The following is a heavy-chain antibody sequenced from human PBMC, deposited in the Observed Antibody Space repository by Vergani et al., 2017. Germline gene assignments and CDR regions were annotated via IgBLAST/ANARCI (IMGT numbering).Heavy chain of an antibody. CDR3: ARVPVGCSSPGADY. V-gene: IGHV3-21*01. CDR2: ISSSSSYI. D-gene: IGHD6-13*01. J-gene: IGHJ4*02. CDR1: GFTFSTYA. Sequence: EVQLLESGGSLKQPGGSVRLSCAASGFTFSTYAMNWVRQAPGKGLEWVSSISSSSSYIYYADSVKGRFTMSRDNAKNSLYLQMNSLRAEDTAVYYCARVPVGCSSPGADYWGQGTLVTVS.